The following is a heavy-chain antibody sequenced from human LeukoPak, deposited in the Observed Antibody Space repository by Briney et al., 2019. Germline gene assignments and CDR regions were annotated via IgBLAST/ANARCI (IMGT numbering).Heavy chain of an antibody. CDR1: GFTFSSYW. V-gene: IGHV3-74*01. J-gene: IGHJ4*02. CDR3: ARGRGSGSSDY. D-gene: IGHD3-10*01. Sequence: PGGSLRLSCAVSGFTFSSYWMHWVRQVPGQGLVWVSRISSGGSSTIYADSVKGRFTISRDNAKNTLYLQMNSLRGEDTAVYYCARGRGSGSSDYWGQGTLVTVSS. CDR2: ISSGGSST.